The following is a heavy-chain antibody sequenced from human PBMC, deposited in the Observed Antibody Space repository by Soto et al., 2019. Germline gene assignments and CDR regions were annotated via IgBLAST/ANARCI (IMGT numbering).Heavy chain of an antibody. CDR1: GFTFSSYA. D-gene: IGHD3-3*01. CDR2: ISGSGGST. CDR3: AKDPGTGFGVVISPDFDY. J-gene: IGHJ4*02. Sequence: EVQLLESGGGLVQPGGSLRLSCAASGFTFSSYAMSWVRQAPGKGLEWVSAISGSGGSTYYADSVKGRFTISRDNSKNTLYLQMNSLRAEDTAVYYCAKDPGTGFGVVISPDFDYWGQGTLVTVSS. V-gene: IGHV3-23*01.